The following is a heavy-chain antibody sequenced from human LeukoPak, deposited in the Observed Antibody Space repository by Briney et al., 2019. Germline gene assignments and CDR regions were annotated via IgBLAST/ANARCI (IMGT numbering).Heavy chain of an antibody. Sequence: ASVKVSCKLSGYTLTELSMHWVRQAPGKGLEWMGGFDPEDGETIYAQKFQGRVTMTEDTSTDTAYMELSSLRSEDTAVYYCATALGYSYGFDYWGQGTLVTVSS. V-gene: IGHV1-24*01. CDR2: FDPEDGET. CDR1: GYTLTELS. CDR3: ATALGYSYGFDY. D-gene: IGHD5-18*01. J-gene: IGHJ4*02.